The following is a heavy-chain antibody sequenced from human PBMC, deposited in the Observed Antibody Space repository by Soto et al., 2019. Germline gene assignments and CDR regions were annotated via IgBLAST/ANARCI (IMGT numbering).Heavy chain of an antibody. J-gene: IGHJ4*02. D-gene: IGHD5-18*01. CDR2: IYYSGST. CDR1: GGSISSYY. Sequence: SETLSLTCTVSGGSISSYYWSWIRQPPGKGLEWIGYIYYSGSTIYNPSLKSRVTISVDTSKNQFSLKLSSVTAADTAVYYCASSARGYSYGYGGMFDYWGQGTLVTVSS. V-gene: IGHV4-59*01. CDR3: ASSARGYSYGYGGMFDY.